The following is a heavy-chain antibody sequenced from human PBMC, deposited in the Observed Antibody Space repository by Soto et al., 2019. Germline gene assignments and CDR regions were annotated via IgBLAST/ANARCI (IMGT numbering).Heavy chain of an antibody. CDR3: ARDRVSGVYYRDAFDI. J-gene: IGHJ3*02. D-gene: IGHD3-10*01. CDR1: GFTFSSYS. V-gene: IGHV3-48*01. CDR2: ISGSGSTI. Sequence: EVQLVESGGGLVQPGGSLRLSCEASGFTFSSYSMNWVRQAPGKGLEWGSYISGSGSTIYEADTVKGRFTISRDNAKNSLYMQIINLRAEDMTVYYCARDRVSGVYYRDAFDIWGQGTMVTVSS.